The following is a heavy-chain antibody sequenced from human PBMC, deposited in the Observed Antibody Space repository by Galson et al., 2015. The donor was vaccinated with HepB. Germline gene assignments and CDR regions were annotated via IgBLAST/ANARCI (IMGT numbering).Heavy chain of an antibody. CDR1: GFTFSDYY. J-gene: IGHJ4*02. D-gene: IGHD4-11*01. Sequence: SLRLSCAASGFTFSDYYMTWIRQAPGKGLAWLSYISHSTLYTNYADSVKGRFTISRDNAKNSLVLQINSLRAEDTAVYYRARVADADYGNHTHFDFWGQGILVTVTA. CDR3: ARVADADYGNHTHFDF. CDR2: ISHSTLYT. V-gene: IGHV3-11*06.